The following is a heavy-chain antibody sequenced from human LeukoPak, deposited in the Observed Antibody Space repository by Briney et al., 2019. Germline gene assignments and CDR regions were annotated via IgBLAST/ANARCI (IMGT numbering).Heavy chain of an antibody. J-gene: IGHJ4*02. V-gene: IGHV4-4*02. CDR3: ATSYSSGPLYYFDY. CDR1: GGSISSSNW. CDR2: IYHSGST. Sequence: SETLSLTCADSGGSISSSNWWSWVRQPPGKGLEWIGEIYHSGSTNYNPSLKSRVTISVDKSKNQFSLKLSSVTAADTAVYYCATSYSSGPLYYFDYWGQGTLVTVSS. D-gene: IGHD6-19*01.